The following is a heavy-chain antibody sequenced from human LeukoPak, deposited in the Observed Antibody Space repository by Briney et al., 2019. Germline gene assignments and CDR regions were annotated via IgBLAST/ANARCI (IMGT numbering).Heavy chain of an antibody. J-gene: IGHJ6*03. D-gene: IGHD4-17*01. V-gene: IGHV3-48*03. CDR2: ISSSGSIK. CDR1: GFTFSSYA. CDR3: ARDLGDYDHLMDV. Sequence: GGSLRLSCAASGFTFSSYAMHWIRQAPGKGLEWVSYISSSGSIKNYADSVKGRFSISRDNVKNSLYLQMNSLRAEDTAVYYCARDLGDYDHLMDVWGKGTTVTVSS.